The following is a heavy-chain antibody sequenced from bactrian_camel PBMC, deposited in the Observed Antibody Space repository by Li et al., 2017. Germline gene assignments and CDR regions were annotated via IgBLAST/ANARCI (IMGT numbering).Heavy chain of an antibody. CDR1: GFIDSRYC. J-gene: IGHJ4*01. CDR2: LWIGGATT. V-gene: IGHV3S1*01. Sequence: QLVESGGASVQAGGSLRLSCAASGFIDSRYCMGWFRQRPGKDREGVAVLWIGGATTSFADSVKGRFIITRDKAKDLVYLQMNSLKPEDTAVYYCAAGAYGSAYGRFARWGQGTQVTVS. D-gene: IGHD6*01. CDR3: AAGAYGSAYGRFAR.